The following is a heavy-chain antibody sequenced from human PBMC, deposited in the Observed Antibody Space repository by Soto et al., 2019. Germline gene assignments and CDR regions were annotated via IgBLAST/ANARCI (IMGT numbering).Heavy chain of an antibody. CDR2: MNPNSSNT. CDR1: GYTFTSYD. CDR3: AITHLTFGEHHY. D-gene: IGHD3-10*01. J-gene: IGHJ4*02. V-gene: IGHV1-8*01. Sequence: QVQLVQSGAEVKKPGASVKVSCKASGYTFTSYDINWLRQATGQGLEWMGWMNPNSSNTGYAQKVQGRVTMTRNTSISTAYMELSSLRTENTAVYYCAITHLTFGEHHYWGQGTLVTVSS.